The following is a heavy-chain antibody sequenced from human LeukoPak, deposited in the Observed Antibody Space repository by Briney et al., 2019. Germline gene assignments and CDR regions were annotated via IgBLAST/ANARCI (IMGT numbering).Heavy chain of an antibody. CDR2: IYYSGST. J-gene: IGHJ3*02. V-gene: IGHV4-59*01. CDR3: ARDHPGYCTNGVCYSDAFDI. Sequence: SETLSLTCIVSGGSISGYYWSWIRQPPGKGLEWIGYIYYSGSTNYNPSLKSRVTISVDTSKNQFSLKLSSVTAADTAVYYCARDHPGYCTNGVCYSDAFDIWGQGTMVTVSS. D-gene: IGHD2-8*01. CDR1: GGSISGYY.